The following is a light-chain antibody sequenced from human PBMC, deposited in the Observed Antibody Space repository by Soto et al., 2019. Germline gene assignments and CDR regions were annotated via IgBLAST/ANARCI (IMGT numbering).Light chain of an antibody. V-gene: IGKV3-20*01. J-gene: IGKJ2*01. Sequence: EIVLTQSPGTLSLSPGERATLSCRASQSVSSTYLAWYQHRPGQAPRLLIYDVSSRATGIPDRFSGSGSGTDFTLTISSLEPEDFAVYYCQQYGNSPFTYGQGTTLEIK. CDR2: DVS. CDR3: QQYGNSPFT. CDR1: QSVSSTY.